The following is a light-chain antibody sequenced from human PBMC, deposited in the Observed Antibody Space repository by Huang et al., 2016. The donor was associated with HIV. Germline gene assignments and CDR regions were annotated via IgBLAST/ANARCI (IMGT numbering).Light chain of an antibody. CDR1: QDIGNF. V-gene: IGKV1-27*01. CDR3: QRYDSAPRA. J-gene: IGKJ1*01. CDR2: GAS. Sequence: DIQMTQSPPSLSASQGVRVTLTCRASQDIGNFLAWFQQKPGGVPKRLIYGASTLHVGVPSRFSGRGSGTEFTLTITDLQPEDVATYYCQRYDSAPRAFGPGTKVDIK.